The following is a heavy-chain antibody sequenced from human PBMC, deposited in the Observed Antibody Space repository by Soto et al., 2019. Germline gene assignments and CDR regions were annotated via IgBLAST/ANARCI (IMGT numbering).Heavy chain of an antibody. Sequence: VESGGGLVQPGGSLRLSCVASGFHFSDYEMNWVRQAPGKGLEWVAYITSGHTTIYYADSVNGRFTISRDNAKSSLYLHMNNLRVEDSAIYYCARRGHRGYGPRPSDYWGQGTRVTVSS. CDR3: ARRGHRGYGPRPSDY. D-gene: IGHD6-25*01. V-gene: IGHV3-48*03. CDR1: GFHFSDYE. J-gene: IGHJ4*02. CDR2: ITSGHTTI.